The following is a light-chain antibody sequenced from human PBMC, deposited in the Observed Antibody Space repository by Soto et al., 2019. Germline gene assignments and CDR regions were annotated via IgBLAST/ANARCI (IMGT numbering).Light chain of an antibody. CDR3: QAWDRSTDVV. V-gene: IGLV3-1*01. Sequence: SSELTQPPSVSVSPGQTASITCSGDKLGDKYACWYQQKPGQSPVMVIYQDNKRPSGIPERFSGSNSGNTATLTISGTQAMDEGDYYCQAWDRSTDVVFGGGTKVTVL. CDR2: QDN. J-gene: IGLJ2*01. CDR1: KLGDKY.